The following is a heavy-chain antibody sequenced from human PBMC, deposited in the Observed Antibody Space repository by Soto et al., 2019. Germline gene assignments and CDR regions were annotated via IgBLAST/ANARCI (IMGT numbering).Heavy chain of an antibody. D-gene: IGHD3-16*01. J-gene: IGHJ4*02. CDR2: INAGNGNT. Sequence: ASVKVSCKASGYTFTSYAMHWVRQAPGQRLEWMGWINAGNGNTKYSQKFQGRVTITRDTSASTAYMELSSLRSEDTAVYYCAEDGGSYIYGFARHWGPGTLVTVSS. CDR1: GYTFTSYA. V-gene: IGHV1-3*01. CDR3: AEDGGSYIYGFARH.